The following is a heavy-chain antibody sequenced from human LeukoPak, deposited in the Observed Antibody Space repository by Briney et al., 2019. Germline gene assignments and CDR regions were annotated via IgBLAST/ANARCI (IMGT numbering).Heavy chain of an antibody. CDR3: WRGVGYDSGGYFGNWFDP. CDR1: GYTFTGYY. CDR2: INPNSGCT. J-gene: IGHJ5*02. D-gene: IGHD3-22*01. V-gene: IGHV1-2*02. Sequence: ASVKVSCKASGYTFTGYYIHWVRQAPGQGLEWMGWINPNSGCTDYAQKFQGRVTMTRDTSISTAYMELSRLRSDDTAVYYLWRGVGYDSGGYFGNWFDPWGQGTLVTVSS.